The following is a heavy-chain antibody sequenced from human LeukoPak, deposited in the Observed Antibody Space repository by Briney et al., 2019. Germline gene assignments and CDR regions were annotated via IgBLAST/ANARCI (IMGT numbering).Heavy chain of an antibody. Sequence: PGGSLRLSCSASGFTFSSYSMNWVRQAPGKGLEWVSYISSSSTIYYADSVKGRFTISRDNAKNSLYLQMNSLRAEDTAVYYCARNEWIDYWGQGTLVTVSS. CDR1: GFTFSSYS. D-gene: IGHD5-12*01. CDR3: ARNEWIDY. J-gene: IGHJ4*02. V-gene: IGHV3-48*01. CDR2: ISSSSTI.